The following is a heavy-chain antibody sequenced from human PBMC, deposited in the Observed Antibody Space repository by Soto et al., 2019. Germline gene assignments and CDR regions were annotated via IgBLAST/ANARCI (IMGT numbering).Heavy chain of an antibody. CDR3: ARQGSGSFFDY. CDR2: IYYSGST. V-gene: IGHV4-39*01. D-gene: IGHD3-10*01. J-gene: IGHJ4*02. CDR1: GGSISSSSYY. Sequence: SETLSLTCTVSGGSISSSSYYWGWIRQPPGKGLEWIGSIYYSGSTYYNPSLKSRVTISVDTSKNQFSLKLSSVTAADTAVYYCARQGSGSFFDYWGQGTLVTVSS.